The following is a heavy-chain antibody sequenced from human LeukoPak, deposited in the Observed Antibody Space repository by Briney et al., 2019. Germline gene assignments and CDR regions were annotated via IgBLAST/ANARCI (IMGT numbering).Heavy chain of an antibody. V-gene: IGHV3-53*01. J-gene: IGHJ4*02. CDR1: GFTVSSNY. D-gene: IGHD6-6*01. CDR2: IYSGGST. CDR3: AEEDREYSSFTLDY. Sequence: PGGSLRLSCAASGFTVSSNYMSWVRQAPGKGLEWVSVIYSGGSTYYADSVKGRFTISRDNSKNTLYLQMNSLRAEDTAVYYCAEEDREYSSFTLDYWGQGTLVTVSS.